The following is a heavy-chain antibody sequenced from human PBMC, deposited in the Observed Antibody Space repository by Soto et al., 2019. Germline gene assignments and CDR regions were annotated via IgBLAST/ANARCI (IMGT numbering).Heavy chain of an antibody. CDR2: ISAYNGNT. Sequence: QVQLEQSGAEVKKPGASVKVSCKASGYTFTSYGISWVRQAPGQGLEWMGWISAYNGNTNYAQKLQGRVTMTTDTSTSTAYMELRSLRSDDTAVYYCARDHYDFWREINLYYGMDVWGQGTTVTVSS. CDR1: GYTFTSYG. J-gene: IGHJ6*02. D-gene: IGHD3-3*01. V-gene: IGHV1-18*04. CDR3: ARDHYDFWREINLYYGMDV.